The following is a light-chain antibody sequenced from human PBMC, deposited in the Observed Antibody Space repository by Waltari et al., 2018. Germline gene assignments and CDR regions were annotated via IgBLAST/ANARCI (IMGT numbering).Light chain of an antibody. V-gene: IGLV2-14*03. CDR1: SSDVGFYHY. CDR2: DVF. J-gene: IGLJ3*02. CDR3: NSYAGSSSWV. Sequence: QSALTQPASVSGSPGQSITISCTGTSSDVGFYHYVSWYQQYPGKAPKLIISDVFQRPAGVSNRFSGSKSGNTASLTISGLQTEDEGDYYCNSYAGSSSWVFGGGTKLTVL.